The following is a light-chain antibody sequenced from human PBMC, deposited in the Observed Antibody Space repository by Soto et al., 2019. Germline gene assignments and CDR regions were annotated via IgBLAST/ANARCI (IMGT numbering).Light chain of an antibody. V-gene: IGKV1D-13*01. Sequence: AIQLTQSPSSLSASVGDGVTITCRASQGISSALAWYQQKPGKAPKLLIYDASSLESGVPSRFSGSGSGTDFTLTISSLQPEDFATYYCQQFNNYPPITFGQGTRLEIK. CDR3: QQFNNYPPIT. CDR1: QGISSA. CDR2: DAS. J-gene: IGKJ5*01.